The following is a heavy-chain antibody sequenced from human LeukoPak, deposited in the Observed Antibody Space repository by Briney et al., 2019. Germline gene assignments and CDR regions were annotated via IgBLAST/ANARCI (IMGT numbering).Heavy chain of an antibody. CDR2: ISSSGSTI. Sequence: PGGSLRLSCAASGFTFSSYEINWVRQAPGKGLEWVSYISSSGSTIYYADSVKGRFTISRDNAKNSLYLQMNSLRAEDTAVYYCAIMSYYGDYPDYWGQGTLVTVSS. CDR1: GFTFSSYE. J-gene: IGHJ4*02. CDR3: AIMSYYGDYPDY. V-gene: IGHV3-48*03. D-gene: IGHD1-26*01.